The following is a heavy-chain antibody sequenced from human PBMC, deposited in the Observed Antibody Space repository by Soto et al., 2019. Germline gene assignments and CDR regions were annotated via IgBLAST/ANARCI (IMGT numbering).Heavy chain of an antibody. V-gene: IGHV1-69*01. Sequence: QVQLVQSGAEVKKPGSSVKVSCKASGGTFSSYAISWVRQAPGQGLEWMGGIIPNFGTANYAQKFQGRVTITADESTSTAYMERSSLRAEDTAVYYCARTGLGGKQWLVFYYWVQGTLVTASS. J-gene: IGHJ4*02. CDR2: IIPNFGTA. CDR3: ARTGLGGKQWLVFYY. D-gene: IGHD6-19*01. CDR1: GGTFSSYA.